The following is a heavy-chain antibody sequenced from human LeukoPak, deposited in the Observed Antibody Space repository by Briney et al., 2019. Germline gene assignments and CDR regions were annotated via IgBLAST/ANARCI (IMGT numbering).Heavy chain of an antibody. V-gene: IGHV3-30-3*01. Sequence: PGGSLRLSCAASGFTFSSYSMHWVRQAPGKGLEWLGGISFDGSNKYYADSVKGRLTISRDNSKNTLYLQMNSLRAEDTAVYYCARAYESVAGAVWGQGTLVTVSS. J-gene: IGHJ4*02. CDR3: ARAYESVAGAV. CDR1: GFTFSSYS. D-gene: IGHD6-19*01. CDR2: ISFDGSNK.